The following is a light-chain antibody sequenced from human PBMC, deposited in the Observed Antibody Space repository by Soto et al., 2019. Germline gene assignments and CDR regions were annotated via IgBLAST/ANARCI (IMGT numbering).Light chain of an antibody. CDR2: DAS. Sequence: IQMTQSPSSLFASVGDRVTITCQATQDINIYLNWYQQKPGKAPNLLIYDASNLEIGVPSRFSGSGSGPDFTLTISSLQPEDSATYFCQQLNSYPQTFGQGTRLEIK. CDR3: QQLNSYPQT. J-gene: IGKJ5*01. CDR1: QDINIY. V-gene: IGKV1-33*01.